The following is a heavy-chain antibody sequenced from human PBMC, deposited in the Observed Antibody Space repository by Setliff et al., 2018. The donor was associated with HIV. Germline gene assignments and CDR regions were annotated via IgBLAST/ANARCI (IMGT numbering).Heavy chain of an antibody. CDR3: AGSSIAARNGAFDI. CDR2: IIPIFGTA. J-gene: IGHJ3*02. D-gene: IGHD6-6*01. V-gene: IGHV1-69*05. Sequence: SVKVSCKAPGGTFSSYAISWVRQAPGQGLEWMGGIIPIFGTANYAQKFQGRVTITTDESTSTAYMELSSLRSEDTAVYYCAGSSIAARNGAFDIWGQGTMVTVSS. CDR1: GGTFSSYA.